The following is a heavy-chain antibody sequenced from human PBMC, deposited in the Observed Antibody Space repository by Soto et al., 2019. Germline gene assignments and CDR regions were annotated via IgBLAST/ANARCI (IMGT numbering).Heavy chain of an antibody. CDR3: ARNTGNHYYFSYMDV. V-gene: IGHV4-4*02. CDR1: GGSVGSLNW. J-gene: IGHJ6*03. D-gene: IGHD3-10*01. CDR2: IYHSGST. Sequence: SETLSLTCAVSGGSVGSLNWWSWVRQPPGKGLEWIGEIYHSGSTNYNPSLKSRVTISVDKSKNQFSLKLRSVTAADTAVYYCARNTGNHYYFSYMDVWGKGTTVTVSS.